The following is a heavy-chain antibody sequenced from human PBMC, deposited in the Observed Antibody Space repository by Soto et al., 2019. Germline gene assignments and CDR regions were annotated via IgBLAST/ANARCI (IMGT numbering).Heavy chain of an antibody. CDR2: IYYSGST. J-gene: IGHJ6*02. D-gene: IGHD3-10*01. Sequence: IRQPPGKGLEWIGSIYYSGSTYYNPSLKSRVTISVDTSKNQFSLKLSSVTAADTAVYYCARGPLQVGYYYYYGMDVWGQGTTVTVSS. V-gene: IGHV4-39*01. CDR3: ARGPLQVGYYYYYGMDV.